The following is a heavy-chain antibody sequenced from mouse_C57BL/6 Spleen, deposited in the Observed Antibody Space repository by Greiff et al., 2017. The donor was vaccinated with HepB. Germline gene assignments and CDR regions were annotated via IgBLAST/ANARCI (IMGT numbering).Heavy chain of an antibody. CDR3: ARMGTGRGFDY. J-gene: IGHJ2*01. Sequence: EVQLQESGPVLVKPGASVKMSCKASGYTFTDYYMNWVKQSHGKSLEWIGVINPYNGGTSYNQKFKGKATLTVDKSSSTAYMELNSLTSEDSAVYYCARMGTGRGFDYWGQGTTLTVSS. V-gene: IGHV1-19*01. D-gene: IGHD4-1*01. CDR2: INPYNGGT. CDR1: GYTFTDYY.